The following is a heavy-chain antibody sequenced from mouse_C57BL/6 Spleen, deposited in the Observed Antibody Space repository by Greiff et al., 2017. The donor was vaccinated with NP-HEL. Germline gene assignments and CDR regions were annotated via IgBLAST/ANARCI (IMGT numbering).Heavy chain of an antibody. D-gene: IGHD1-1*01. Sequence: QVQLKQSGAELVKPGASVKISCKASGYAFSSYWMNWVKQRPGKGLEWIGQIYPGDGDTNYNGKFKGKATLTADKSSSTAYMQLSSLTSEDSAVYFCARFTTVVDYYAMDYWGQGTSVTVSS. CDR1: GYAFSSYW. CDR3: ARFTTVVDYYAMDY. J-gene: IGHJ4*01. V-gene: IGHV1-80*01. CDR2: IYPGDGDT.